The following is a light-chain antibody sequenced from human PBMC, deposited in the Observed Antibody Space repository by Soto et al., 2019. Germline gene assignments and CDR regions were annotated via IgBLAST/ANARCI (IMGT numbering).Light chain of an antibody. CDR2: AAS. CDR3: QQRSNWPPLT. J-gene: IGKJ4*01. CDR1: QSVRTN. Sequence: EVVVTQSPATLSVSLGGRATLSCRASQSVRTNLAWYQQKPGQAPRLLIYAASTRATGIPARFSGSGSGTDFTLTISSLEPEDFAVYYCQQRSNWPPLTFGGGTKVEIK. V-gene: IGKV3-11*01.